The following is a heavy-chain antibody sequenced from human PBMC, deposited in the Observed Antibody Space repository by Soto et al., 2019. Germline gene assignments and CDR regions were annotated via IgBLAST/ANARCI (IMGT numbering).Heavy chain of an antibody. V-gene: IGHV3-66*04. Sequence: SLRLSCAASGFTVSSNYMSWVRQAPGKGLEWVSVIYSGGSTYYVDSVKGRFTISRDNSKNTLYLQMNSLRAEDTAVYYCARLQDYSYYYMXVWSKGTTVTVSS. CDR3: ARLQDYSYYYMXV. J-gene: IGHJ6*03. CDR2: IYSGGST. D-gene: IGHD1-1*01. CDR1: GFTVSSNY.